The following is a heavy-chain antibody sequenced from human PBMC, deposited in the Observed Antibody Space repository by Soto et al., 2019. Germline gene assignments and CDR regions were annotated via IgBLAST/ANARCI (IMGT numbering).Heavy chain of an antibody. CDR2: IYYSGST. V-gene: IGHV4-39*02. CDR1: GGSISSSSYY. Sequence: SETLSLTRTVSGGSISSSSYYWGWIRQPPGKGLEWIGSIYYSGSTYYNPSLKSRVTISVDTSKNQFSLKLSSVTAADTAVYYCAREVPDSSSWTYYYYGMDVWGQGTTVTV. J-gene: IGHJ6*02. CDR3: AREVPDSSSWTYYYYGMDV. D-gene: IGHD6-13*01.